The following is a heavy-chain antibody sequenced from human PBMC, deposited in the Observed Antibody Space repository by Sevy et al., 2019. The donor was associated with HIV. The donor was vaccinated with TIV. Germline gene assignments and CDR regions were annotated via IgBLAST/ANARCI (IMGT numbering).Heavy chain of an antibody. D-gene: IGHD2-15*01. CDR2: FDPEDGET. CDR1: GHTLTELS. V-gene: IGHV1-24*01. J-gene: IGHJ4*02. CDR3: ATRVVQTHFLIDF. Sequence: GESLKISCKVSGHTLTELSMQWVRQAPGKGLEWMGGFDPEDGETMFAQNFQGRVTMTANTSTDTAYMELSSLRSEDTAVYYCATRVVQTHFLIDFWGQGTLVTVSS.